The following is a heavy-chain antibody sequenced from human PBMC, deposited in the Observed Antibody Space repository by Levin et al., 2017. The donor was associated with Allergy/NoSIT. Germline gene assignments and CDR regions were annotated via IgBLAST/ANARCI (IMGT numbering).Heavy chain of an antibody. CDR3: ARIISTSGWDQDS. V-gene: IGHV2-70*11. Sequence: SLTTSAMCVSWVRQPPGKAPEWLARIDWDDDKYYTTSLKTRLSISKDASKNQVVLTLTDVDPLDTATYYCARIISTSGWDQDSWGQGTLVTVSS. D-gene: IGHD6-19*01. CDR1: SLTTSAMC. CDR2: IDWDDDK. J-gene: IGHJ5*01.